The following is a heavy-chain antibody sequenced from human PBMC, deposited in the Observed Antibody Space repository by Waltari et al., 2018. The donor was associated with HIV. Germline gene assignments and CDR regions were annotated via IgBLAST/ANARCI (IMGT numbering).Heavy chain of an antibody. V-gene: IGHV1-69*01. Sequence: QVQPVQSGAEVKKPGSPVKVSCKASGGTFSSNPTSSVRQAPGQGLERMGGISPIFGTANYAQKFQGRVTITADESTSTAYMELSSLRSEDTAVYYCATPPYCSSTSCPFFFDYWGQGTLVTVSS. CDR2: ISPIFGTA. CDR1: GGTFSSNP. J-gene: IGHJ4*02. D-gene: IGHD2-2*01. CDR3: ATPPYCSSTSCPFFFDY.